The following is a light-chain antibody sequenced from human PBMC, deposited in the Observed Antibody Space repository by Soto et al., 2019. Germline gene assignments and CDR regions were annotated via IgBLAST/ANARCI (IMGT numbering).Light chain of an antibody. CDR3: SSYTSSGTYV. CDR1: SSDLGGSNY. CDR2: EVT. J-gene: IGLJ1*01. Sequence: QSVLTQPASVSGSPGQSITISCTGTSSDLGGSNYVSWYQHHPGKAPKLMIFEVTNRPAGVSNRFSGSNSGNTASLTISGLQAEDEADYYCSSYTSSGTYVFGTGTKLTVL. V-gene: IGLV2-14*01.